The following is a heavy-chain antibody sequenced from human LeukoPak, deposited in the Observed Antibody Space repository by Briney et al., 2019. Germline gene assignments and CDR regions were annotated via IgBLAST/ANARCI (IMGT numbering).Heavy chain of an antibody. V-gene: IGHV1-18*01. J-gene: IGHJ3*02. Sequence: ASVKVSCKASGYTFTSYGISWVQQAPGQGLEWMGWISAYNGNTNYAQKLQGRVTMTTDTSTSTAYMELRSLRSDDTAVYYCARDIYYDSSGYGDDAFDIWGQGTMVTVSS. CDR2: ISAYNGNT. CDR3: ARDIYYDSSGYGDDAFDI. D-gene: IGHD3-22*01. CDR1: GYTFTSYG.